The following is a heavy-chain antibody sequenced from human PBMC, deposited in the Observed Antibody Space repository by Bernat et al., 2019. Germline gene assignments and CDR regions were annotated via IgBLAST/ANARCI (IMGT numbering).Heavy chain of an antibody. J-gene: IGHJ5*02. CDR2: ISGSGGST. V-gene: IGHV3-23*01. D-gene: IGHD6-13*01. Sequence: EVQLLESGGGLVQPGGSLRLSCAASGFTFSSYAMSWVRQAPGKGLEWVSAISGSGGSTYYADSVKGRFTISRDNSKNTLYLQMNSLGADATAVYYCAKDLSSYGSSWYGVNWFDPWGQGTLVTVSS. CDR3: AKDLSSYGSSWYGVNWFDP. CDR1: GFTFSSYA.